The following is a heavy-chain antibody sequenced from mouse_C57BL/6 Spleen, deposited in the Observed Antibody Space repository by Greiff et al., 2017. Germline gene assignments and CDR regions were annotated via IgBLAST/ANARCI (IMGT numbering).Heavy chain of an antibody. Sequence: EVKLQESGPGLVKPSQSLSLTCSVTGYSITSGYYWNWIRQFPGNKLEWMGYISYDGSNNYNPSLKNRISITRDTSKNQFFLKLNSVTTEDTATYYCAREGYDGYPHAMDYWGQGTSVTVSS. J-gene: IGHJ4*01. CDR2: ISYDGSN. CDR1: GYSITSGYY. V-gene: IGHV3-6*01. CDR3: AREGYDGYPHAMDY. D-gene: IGHD2-3*01.